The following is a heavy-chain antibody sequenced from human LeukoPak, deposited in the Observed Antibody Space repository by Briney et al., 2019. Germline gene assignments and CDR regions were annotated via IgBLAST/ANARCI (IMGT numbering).Heavy chain of an antibody. D-gene: IGHD1-1*01. V-gene: IGHV3-9*01. CDR2: ISWNSGSI. Sequence: GRSLRLSCAASGFTFYDYAMHWVRQAPGKGLEWVSGISWNSGSIGYADSVKGRFTISRDNAKNSLYLQMNSLRAEDTALYYCANWNELGGGFDYWGRGTLVTVSS. CDR1: GFTFYDYA. J-gene: IGHJ4*02. CDR3: ANWNELGGGFDY.